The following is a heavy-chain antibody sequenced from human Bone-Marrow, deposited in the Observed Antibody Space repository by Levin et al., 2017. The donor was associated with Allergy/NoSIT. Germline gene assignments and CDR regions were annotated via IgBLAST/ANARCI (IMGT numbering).Heavy chain of an antibody. V-gene: IGHV4-39*01. CDR1: GGSIISNSYY. J-gene: IGHJ5*02. CDR3: ARHFVCSGGSCYSEGWFNP. D-gene: IGHD2-15*01. Sequence: PSETLSLTCAVSGGSIISNSYYWGWIRQPPGKGLEWIGSIYHSGSTYYNPSLKSRVTIFVDTSKNHFSLRLNSVTAADSAMYYCARHFVCSGGSCYSEGWFNPWGQGTLVTVSS. CDR2: IYHSGST.